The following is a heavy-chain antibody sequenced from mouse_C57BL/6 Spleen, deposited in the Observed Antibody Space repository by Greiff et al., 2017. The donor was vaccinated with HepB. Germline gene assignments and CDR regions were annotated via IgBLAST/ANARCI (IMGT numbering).Heavy chain of an antibody. Sequence: VKLVESGAELVRPGTSVKMSCKASGYTFTNYWIGWAKQRPGHGLEWIGDIYPGGGYTNYNEKFKGKATLTADKSSSTAYMQFSSLTSEDSAIYYCARRSNHWYFDVWGTGTTVTVSS. D-gene: IGHD2-5*01. CDR1: GYTFTNYW. CDR2: IYPGGGYT. V-gene: IGHV1-63*01. J-gene: IGHJ1*03. CDR3: ARRSNHWYFDV.